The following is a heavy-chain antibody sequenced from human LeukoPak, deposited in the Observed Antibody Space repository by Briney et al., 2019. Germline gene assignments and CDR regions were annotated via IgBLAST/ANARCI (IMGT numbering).Heavy chain of an antibody. CDR2: IYYSGST. CDR3: ARDTTHCSSTSCLYYYYYMDV. D-gene: IGHD2-2*01. CDR1: GGSFSGYY. V-gene: IGHV4-59*12. J-gene: IGHJ6*03. Sequence: SETLSLTCAVYGGSFSGYYWSWIRQPPGKGLEWIGYIYYSGSTNYNPSLKSRVTISVDTSKNQFSLKLSSVTAADTAVYYCARDTTHCSSTSCLYYYYYMDVWGKGTTVTISS.